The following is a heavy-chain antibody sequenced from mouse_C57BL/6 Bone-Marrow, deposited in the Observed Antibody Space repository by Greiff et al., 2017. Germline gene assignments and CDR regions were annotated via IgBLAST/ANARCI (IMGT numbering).Heavy chain of an antibody. J-gene: IGHJ2*01. V-gene: IGHV1-50*01. CDR1: GYTFTSYW. CDR3: ARWGDYDY. D-gene: IGHD2-4*01. CDR2: IDPSASYT. Sequence: VQLQQPGAELVKPGASVKLSCKASGYTFTSYWMQWVKQRPGQGLEWIGEIDPSASYTNYNQKFKGKATFTVDTSSSTAYMQLSSLTSEDSAVYYCARWGDYDYWGQGTTLTVSS.